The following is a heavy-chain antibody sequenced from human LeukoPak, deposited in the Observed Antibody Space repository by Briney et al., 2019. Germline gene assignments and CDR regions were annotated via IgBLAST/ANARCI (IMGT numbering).Heavy chain of an antibody. Sequence: GGSLRLSCAVSGFTFSSYWMSWVRQAPGKGLEWVANIRQDGGAIYYVDSVKGRFTISRDNARNSLYLQMNSLRAEDTGVYYCATSSAAPANMWGQGTLVTVSS. CDR2: IRQDGGAI. V-gene: IGHV3-7*01. D-gene: IGHD2-2*01. J-gene: IGHJ4*02. CDR1: GFTFSSYW. CDR3: ATSSAAPANM.